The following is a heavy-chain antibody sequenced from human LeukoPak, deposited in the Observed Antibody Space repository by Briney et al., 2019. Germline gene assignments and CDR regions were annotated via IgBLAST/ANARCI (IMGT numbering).Heavy chain of an antibody. Sequence: ASVKVSCKASGYTFTTYAISWVRQAPGQGLEWMGWISAYYGNTTYAQKFQGRVTMTTDTSTSTAYMELRSLRSDDTAVYYCARDPNAMVTSLFVYWGQGTLVTVSS. CDR1: GYTFTTYA. J-gene: IGHJ4*02. V-gene: IGHV1-18*01. CDR3: ARDPNAMVTSLFVY. D-gene: IGHD5-18*01. CDR2: ISAYYGNT.